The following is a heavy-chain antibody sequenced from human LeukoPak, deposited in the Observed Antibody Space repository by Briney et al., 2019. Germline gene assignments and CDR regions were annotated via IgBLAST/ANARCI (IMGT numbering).Heavy chain of an antibody. Sequence: SQTLSLTCTVSGGSISSGSYYRGWIRQPPGKGLEWIGSIYHRGSTYYNPSLRSRVTISVDTSKNQSSLKLRSVTAADTAFYYCARDSQDDYDFWSGYDYWGQGTLVTVSS. CDR3: ARDSQDDYDFWSGYDY. J-gene: IGHJ4*02. CDR1: GGSISSGSYY. D-gene: IGHD3-3*01. CDR2: IYHRGST. V-gene: IGHV4-39*07.